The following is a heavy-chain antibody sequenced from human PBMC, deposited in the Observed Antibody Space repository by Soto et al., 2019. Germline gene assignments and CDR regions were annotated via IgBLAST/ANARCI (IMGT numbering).Heavy chain of an antibody. CDR1: GYTFTNSD. CDR3: ARKPHCSGGICYYGLDN. J-gene: IGHJ4*02. Sequence: SVKVSCKASGYTFTNSDINWVREAPVQGLEWMGWMNPDSGHAAYAQKFQGRVTLTTSTSTSTVYMEMRSQGSEDTAVYYCARKPHCSGGICYYGLDNWGQGTLVTVSS. CDR2: MNPDSGHA. D-gene: IGHD2-15*01. V-gene: IGHV1-8*01.